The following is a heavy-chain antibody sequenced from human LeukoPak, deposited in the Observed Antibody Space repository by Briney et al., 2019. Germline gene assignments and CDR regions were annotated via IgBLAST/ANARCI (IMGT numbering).Heavy chain of an antibody. CDR2: IYSYNGDP. J-gene: IGHJ6*02. Sequence: ASVKVSCKLSGYTFTSYGISWVRQAPGQGLEWMGWIYSYNGDPNYAQKLQGRVTMTTDTSTSTAYVELRSPRSDDTAMYYCARVNHPNFYGMDVWGQGTTVTVSS. CDR3: ARVNHPNFYGMDV. V-gene: IGHV1-18*01. CDR1: GYTFTSYG.